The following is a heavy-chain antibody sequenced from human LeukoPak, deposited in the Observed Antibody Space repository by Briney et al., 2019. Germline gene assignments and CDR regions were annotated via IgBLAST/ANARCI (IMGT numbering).Heavy chain of an antibody. CDR2: ISYDGSNK. V-gene: IGHV3-30-3*01. CDR1: GFTFNTYA. J-gene: IGHJ4*02. CDR3: ARDQGRIRYGGQTD. Sequence: SLRLSCAASGFTFNTYAMHWVRQAPGKGLEWAAVISYDGSNKYYADSVKGRFTISRDNSKNTLYLQMNSLRAEDAAVYYCARDQGRIRYGGQTDWGQGTLVTVSS. D-gene: IGHD4-17*01.